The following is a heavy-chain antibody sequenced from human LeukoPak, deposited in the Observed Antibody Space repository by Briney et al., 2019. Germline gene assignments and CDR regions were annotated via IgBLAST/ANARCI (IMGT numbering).Heavy chain of an antibody. CDR3: ARGRCGGGSCYSGFNAIWFDP. J-gene: IGHJ5*02. Sequence: ASVKVSCKASGYIFTTNGITWVRQAPGQGLEWMGWISTDSGNTNYAQKFQGRVIMTTDTSTRTAYMELRSLRSDDTAVYYCARGRCGGGSCYSGFNAIWFDPWGQGTLVTVSS. CDR1: GYIFTTNG. CDR2: ISTDSGNT. D-gene: IGHD2-15*01. V-gene: IGHV1-18*01.